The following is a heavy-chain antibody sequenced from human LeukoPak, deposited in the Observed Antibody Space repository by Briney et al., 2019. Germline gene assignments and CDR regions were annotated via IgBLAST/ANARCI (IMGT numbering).Heavy chain of an antibody. CDR3: TRRGSIAVAGMGDY. V-gene: IGHV3-73*01. D-gene: IGHD6-19*01. CDR1: GFTFSGSA. Sequence: GGSLRLSCAASGFTFSGSAMHWVRQASGKGLEWVGRIRSKANSYATAYAASVKGRFTISRDDSKNTAYLQMNSRKTEDTAVYYCTRRGSIAVAGMGDYWGQGTLVTVSS. CDR2: IRSKANSYAT. J-gene: IGHJ4*02.